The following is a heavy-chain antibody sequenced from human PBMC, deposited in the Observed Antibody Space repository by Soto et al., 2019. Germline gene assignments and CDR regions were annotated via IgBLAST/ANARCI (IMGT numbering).Heavy chain of an antibody. D-gene: IGHD3-10*01. CDR2: IDNAGTDS. J-gene: IGHJ6*04. V-gene: IGHV3-74*01. Sequence: EVQLVESGGGLVQPGGSLRLSCAASGFTLSGRSMHWVRQAPGKGLVWVSGIDNAGTDSTYADSVKGRFTSSRDNAKNMLYLQMNSLRVDDRAVYYCAMGWFGPDVWGKGTAVTVSS. CDR1: GFTLSGRS. CDR3: AMGWFGPDV.